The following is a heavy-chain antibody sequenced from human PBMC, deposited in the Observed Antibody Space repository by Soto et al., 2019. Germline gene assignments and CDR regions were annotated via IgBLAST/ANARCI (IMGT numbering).Heavy chain of an antibody. V-gene: IGHV3-15*01. CDR1: GFTFSNAW. CDR2: IKSKTDGGTT. D-gene: IGHD3-16*01. J-gene: IGHJ4*02. CDR3: TTNEGYDYVWGSYHFDY. Sequence: EVQLVESGGGLVKPGGSLRLSCAASGFTFSNAWMSWVRQAPGKGLEWVGRIKSKTDGGTTDYAAPVKGRFTISRDDSKNTLYLQMNSLKTEDTDVYYCTTNEGYDYVWGSYHFDYWGQGTLVTVSS.